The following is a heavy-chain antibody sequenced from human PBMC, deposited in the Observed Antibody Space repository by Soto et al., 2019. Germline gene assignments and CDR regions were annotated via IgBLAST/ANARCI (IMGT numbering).Heavy chain of an antibody. CDR2: IYYSGST. CDR1: GGSISSSSYY. CDR3: NLYFDTTRPTDI. D-gene: IGHD3-9*01. Sequence: QLQLQESGPGLVKPSETLSVTCSVSGGSISSSSYYWGWIRQPPGKGLEWIGSIYYSGSTYYNPTLKSRVTKSVDTSKKQCSLEPSSVTGADTAVDYCNLYFDTTRPTDIWGQGTLVSVSS. V-gene: IGHV4-39*01. J-gene: IGHJ1*01.